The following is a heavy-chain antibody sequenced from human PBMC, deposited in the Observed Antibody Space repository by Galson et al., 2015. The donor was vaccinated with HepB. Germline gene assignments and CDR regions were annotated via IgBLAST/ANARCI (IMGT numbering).Heavy chain of an antibody. J-gene: IGHJ4*02. Sequence: SVKVSCKASGYTFTSYAMHWVRQAPGQRLEWVGWINAGNGNTKYSQKFQGRVTITRDTSASTAYMELSSLRSEDTAVYYCARNGVTMVRGVIIKPDYWGQGTLVTVSS. CDR2: INAGNGNT. V-gene: IGHV1-3*01. CDR1: GYTFTSYA. CDR3: ARNGVTMVRGVIIKPDY. D-gene: IGHD3-10*01.